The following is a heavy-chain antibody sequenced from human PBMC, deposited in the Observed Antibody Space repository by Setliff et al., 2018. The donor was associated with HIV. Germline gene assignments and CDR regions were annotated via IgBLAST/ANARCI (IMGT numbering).Heavy chain of an antibody. CDR1: GYNFTTYW. J-gene: IGHJ4*02. CDR3: ARRALRDGYNPQYYFDF. Sequence: HGESLKISCKGSGYNFTTYWIAWLRQMPGKGLECLGIIYPGDSDTRYSPSFQGQVTISADKSISTAYLQGSSLKASDTAMYFCARRALRDGYNPQYYFDFWGQGSLVTVSS. CDR2: IYPGDSDT. D-gene: IGHD5-12*01. V-gene: IGHV5-51*01.